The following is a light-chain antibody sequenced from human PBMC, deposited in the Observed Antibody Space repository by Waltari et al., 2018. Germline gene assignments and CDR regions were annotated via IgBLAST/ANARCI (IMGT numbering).Light chain of an antibody. CDR1: QILVHNNGNTY. Sequence: DIVMTQTPLSSPVTRGQPASISCTLSQILVHNNGNTYLSWLHQMPGQPPLLLLYEVSNRCSGVPDRFSGSGAGTDFTLKISRVEAEDVGVYYCMQGTQFPRTFGQGTKVEIK. V-gene: IGKV2-24*01. CDR2: EVS. CDR3: MQGTQFPRT. J-gene: IGKJ1*01.